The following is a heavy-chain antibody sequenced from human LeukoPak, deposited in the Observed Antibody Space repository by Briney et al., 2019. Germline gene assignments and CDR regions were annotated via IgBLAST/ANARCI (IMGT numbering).Heavy chain of an antibody. CDR3: ARWARGGWQSIAAAGPFDY. D-gene: IGHD6-13*01. CDR2: IYHSGST. CDR1: GGSISSGGYY. J-gene: IGHJ4*02. V-gene: IGHV4-30-2*02. Sequence: NPSETLSLTCTVSGGSISSGGYYWSWIRQPPGKGLEWIGYIYHSGSTYYNPSLKSRVTISVDRSKNQFSLKLSSVTAADTAVYYCARWARGGWQSIAAAGPFDYWGQGTLVTVSS.